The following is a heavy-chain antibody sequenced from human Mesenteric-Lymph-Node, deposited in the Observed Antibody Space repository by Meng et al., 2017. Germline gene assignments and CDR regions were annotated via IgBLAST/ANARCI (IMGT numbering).Heavy chain of an antibody. D-gene: IGHD6-25*01. CDR3: ARDPSFAALDL. Sequence: GGSLRLSCAASGFTFSRYWMSWVRQAPGKGLEWVANIKEDGSEKYYVDSVEGRFTISRENAKNSLYLQMNSLRPEDTAVYYCARDPSFAALDLWGQGTLVTVSS. CDR2: IKEDGSEK. J-gene: IGHJ5*02. CDR1: GFTFSRYW. V-gene: IGHV3-7*01.